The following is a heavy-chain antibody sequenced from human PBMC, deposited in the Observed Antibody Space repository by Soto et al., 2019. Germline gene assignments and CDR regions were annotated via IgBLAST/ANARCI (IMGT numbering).Heavy chain of an antibody. CDR3: ARVYRITMVRGELSEY. Sequence: QVQLVQSGAEVKKPGASVKVSCKASGYTFTSYGISWVRQAPGQGLEWMGWISAYNGNTNYAQKLQGRVTMPTDTSTSTGYMELRSLRSDDTAVYYCARVYRITMVRGELSEYWGQGTLVTVSS. J-gene: IGHJ4*02. CDR2: ISAYNGNT. V-gene: IGHV1-18*01. D-gene: IGHD3-10*01. CDR1: GYTFTSYG.